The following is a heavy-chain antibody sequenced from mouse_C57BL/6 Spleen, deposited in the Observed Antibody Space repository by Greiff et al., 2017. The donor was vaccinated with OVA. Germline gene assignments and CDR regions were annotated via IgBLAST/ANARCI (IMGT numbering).Heavy chain of an antibody. D-gene: IGHD1-3*01. V-gene: IGHV1-52*01. CDR2: IDPSDSET. J-gene: IGHJ4*01. CDR3: ATSGPLYYAMDY. Sequence: VQLQQPGAELVRPGSSVKLSCKASGYTFTSYWMHWVKQRPIQGLEWIGNIDPSDSETHYNQKFKDKATLTVDKSSSTAYMQLNSLTSEDSAVYYCATSGPLYYAMDYWGQGTSVTVSS. CDR1: GYTFTSYW.